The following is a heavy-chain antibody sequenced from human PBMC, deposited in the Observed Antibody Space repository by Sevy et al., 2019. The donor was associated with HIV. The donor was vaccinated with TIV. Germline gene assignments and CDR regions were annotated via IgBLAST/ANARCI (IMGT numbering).Heavy chain of an antibody. CDR1: GYSFTSYW. CDR3: ARHGSNDILTGYYKDAFDI. J-gene: IGHJ3*02. CDR2: IYPGDSDT. D-gene: IGHD3-9*01. Sequence: GESLKISCKGSGYSFTSYWIGWVRQMPGKGLEWMGIIYPGDSDTKYSPPFQGQVTISADKSISTTYLQWSSLKASDTAMYYCARHGSNDILTGYYKDAFDIWGQGTMVTVSS. V-gene: IGHV5-51*01.